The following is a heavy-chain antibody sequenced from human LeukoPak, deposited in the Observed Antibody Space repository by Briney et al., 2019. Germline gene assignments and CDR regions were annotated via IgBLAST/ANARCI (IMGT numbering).Heavy chain of an antibody. CDR3: ARGWARDGFNI. V-gene: IGHV6-1*01. Sequence: SQTLSLTFVISGDSVSTNAWNWVRQTPSGGLECLGRVFYSSRWHNEYAESVKSRISINPDTSKNQFSLQLNSVTPDDTAVYYCARGWARDGFNIWSQGTMVTVSS. D-gene: IGHD6-13*01. CDR2: VFYSSRWHN. J-gene: IGHJ3*02. CDR1: GDSVSTNA.